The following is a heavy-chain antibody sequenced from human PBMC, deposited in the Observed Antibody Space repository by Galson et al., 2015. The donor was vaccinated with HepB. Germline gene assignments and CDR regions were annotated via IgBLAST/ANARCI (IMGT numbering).Heavy chain of an antibody. CDR2: ISRSGNYI. Sequence: SLRLSCAASGFAFNSYTLNWVRQSPGKGLEWVSSISRSGNYIYYADSVGGRFTVSRDNAKNSLYLQLNSLRAEDTAAYFCARQNYYGAGNNYMDYYYSGLDVWGQGTTVTVSS. D-gene: IGHD3-10*01. V-gene: IGHV3-21*01. CDR1: GFAFNSYT. CDR3: ARQNYYGAGNNYMDYYYSGLDV. J-gene: IGHJ6*02.